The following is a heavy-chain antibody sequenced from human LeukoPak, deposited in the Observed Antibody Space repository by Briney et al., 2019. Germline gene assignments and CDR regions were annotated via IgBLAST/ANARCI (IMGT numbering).Heavy chain of an antibody. CDR2: IKEDGSDK. CDR3: ARVLWFGGIYYFDY. J-gene: IGHJ4*02. Sequence: PGGSPRLSCAASGLSFRSFWMSWGRQAPGKGLEWVASIKEDGSDKYYVESVKGRFTISRENARNSLYLQMNSLRAEDTAVYYCARVLWFGGIYYFDYWGQGTLVTVSS. V-gene: IGHV3-7*04. D-gene: IGHD3-10*01. CDR1: GLSFRSFW.